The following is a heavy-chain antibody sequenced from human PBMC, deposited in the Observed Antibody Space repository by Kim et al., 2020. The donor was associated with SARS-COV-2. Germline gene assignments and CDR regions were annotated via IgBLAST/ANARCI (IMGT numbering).Heavy chain of an antibody. Sequence: SETLSLTCAVYGGSFSGYYWSWIRQPPGKGLEWIGEINHSGSTNYNPSLKSRVTISVDTSKNQFSLKLSSVTAADTAVYYCARGPIQPRMYMDVWGKGTTVTVSS. J-gene: IGHJ6*03. V-gene: IGHV4-34*01. CDR1: GGSFSGYY. CDR3: ARGPIQPRMYMDV. CDR2: INHSGST. D-gene: IGHD5-18*01.